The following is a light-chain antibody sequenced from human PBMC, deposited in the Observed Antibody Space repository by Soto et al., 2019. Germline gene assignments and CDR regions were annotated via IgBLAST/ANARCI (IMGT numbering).Light chain of an antibody. Sequence: QSALTQPRSVSGSPGQSVTISCTGTSSDVGGYNYVSWYQQHPGKAPKLMIYEDSNRPSGVSNRFSGSNSGNTASLTISGLQTEDEADYYCSSYAGSSTFVFGSGTKVTVL. CDR1: SSDVGGYNY. V-gene: IGLV2-11*01. CDR3: SSYAGSSTFV. J-gene: IGLJ1*01. CDR2: EDS.